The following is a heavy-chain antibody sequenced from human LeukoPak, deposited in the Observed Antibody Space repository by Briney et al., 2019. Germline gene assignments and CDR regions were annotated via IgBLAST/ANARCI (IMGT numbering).Heavy chain of an antibody. D-gene: IGHD2-15*01. CDR2: ISYDGSNK. CDR1: GFTFSSYG. Sequence: GGSLRLSCAASGFTFSSYGMHWVRQAPGKGLEWVAFISYDGSNKYYADSVKGRFTISRDNSKNTLYLQMNSLRAEDTAVYYCARGPELPFFDYWGQGTLVTVSS. V-gene: IGHV3-30*03. CDR3: ARGPELPFFDY. J-gene: IGHJ4*02.